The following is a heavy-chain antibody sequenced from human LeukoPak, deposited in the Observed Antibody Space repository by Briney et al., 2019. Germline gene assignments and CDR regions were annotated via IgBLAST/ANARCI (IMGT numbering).Heavy chain of an antibody. J-gene: IGHJ4*02. CDR1: GGSISSGGYY. V-gene: IGHV4-31*03. D-gene: IGHD3-22*01. CDR2: IYYSGST. CDR3: ARDTGSGYPAGKFD. Sequence: SETLSLTCSVSGGSISSGGYYWSWICQHPGKGLEWIGYIYYSGSTYYNPSLKSRVTISVDTSKNQFSLKLSSVTAADTAVYYCARDTGSGYPAGKFDWGQGTLVTVSS.